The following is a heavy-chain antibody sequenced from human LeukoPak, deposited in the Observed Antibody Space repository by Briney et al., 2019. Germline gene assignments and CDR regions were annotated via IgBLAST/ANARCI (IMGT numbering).Heavy chain of an antibody. CDR3: ARGGYSYVGGSNWFDP. V-gene: IGHV5-51*01. CDR1: GYSFTSYW. CDR2: IYPGDSDT. Sequence: GESLKISCKGSGYSFTSYWIGWVRQMPGKGLEWMGIIYPGDSDTRYSPSFQGQVTISADKSISTAYLQWSSLKASDTAMYYCARGGYSYVGGSNWFDPWGQGTLVTVSS. J-gene: IGHJ5*02. D-gene: IGHD5-18*01.